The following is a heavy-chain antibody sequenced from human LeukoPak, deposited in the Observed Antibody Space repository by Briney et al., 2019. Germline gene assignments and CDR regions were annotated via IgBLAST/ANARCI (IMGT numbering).Heavy chain of an antibody. CDR1: GYTFTSYY. D-gene: IGHD3-22*01. CDR2: INPSGGST. CDR3: ARVYDSSGYYIYFDY. J-gene: IGHJ4*02. V-gene: IGHV1-46*01. Sequence: ASVKVSCTASGYTFTSYYMHWVRQAPGQGLEWMGIINPSGGSTSYAQKFQGRVTMTRDTSTSTVYMELSSLRSEDTAVYYCARVYDSSGYYIYFDYWGQGTLVTVSS.